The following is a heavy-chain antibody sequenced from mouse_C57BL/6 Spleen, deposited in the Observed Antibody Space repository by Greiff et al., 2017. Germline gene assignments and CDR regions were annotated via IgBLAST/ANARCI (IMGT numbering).Heavy chain of an antibody. CDR3: ARTYYYGSEGYFDV. CDR2: IYPGSGST. V-gene: IGHV1-55*01. CDR1: GYTFTSYW. D-gene: IGHD1-1*01. Sequence: VQLQQPGAELVKPGASVKMSCKASGYTFTSYWITWVKQRPGQGLEWIGDIYPGSGSTNYNEKFKSKATLTVDTSSSTAYMQLSSLTSEDSAVYYCARTYYYGSEGYFDVWGTGTTVTVSS. J-gene: IGHJ1*03.